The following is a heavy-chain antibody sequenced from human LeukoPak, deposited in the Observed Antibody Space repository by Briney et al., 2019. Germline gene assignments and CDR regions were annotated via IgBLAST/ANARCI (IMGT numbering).Heavy chain of an antibody. J-gene: IGHJ4*02. V-gene: IGHV4-39*01. CDR2: IYYSGST. CDR3: ARRVSGGPFDS. D-gene: IGHD3-16*01. Sequence: PSQTLPLTFTVSGGSISSSSYYWGWIRQPPGKGLEWIGSIYYSGSTYYSPSLKSRVTISVDTSKNQFSLRLSSVTAADTAVYYCARRVSGGPFDSWGQGTLVTVSS. CDR1: GGSISSSSYY.